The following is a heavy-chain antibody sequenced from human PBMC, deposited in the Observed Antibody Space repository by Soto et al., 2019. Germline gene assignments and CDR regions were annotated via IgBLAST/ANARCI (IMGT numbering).Heavy chain of an antibody. CDR3: ARGVSYGDYVGGSEKTFDY. CDR2: IYYSGST. D-gene: IGHD4-17*01. J-gene: IGHJ4*02. Sequence: PSETLSLTCTVSGGSISSYYWSWIRQPPGKGLEWIGYIYYSGSTNYNPSLKSRVTISVDTSKNQFSLKLSSVTAADTAVYYCARGVSYGDYVGGSEKTFDYWGQGTLVTVSS. V-gene: IGHV4-59*12. CDR1: GGSISSYY.